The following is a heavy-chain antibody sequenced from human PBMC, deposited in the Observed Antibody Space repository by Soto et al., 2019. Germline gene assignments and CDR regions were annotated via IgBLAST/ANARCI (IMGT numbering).Heavy chain of an antibody. CDR3: ARGGPGAFDI. Sequence: EVQLVESGGGLVQPGGSLRLSCAASGFTFSSYDMHWVRQATGKGLEWVSAIGTAGDTYYPGSVKVRFTISRENAKNSLYLQMNSLRAEDTAVYYCARGGPGAFDIWGQGTMVTVSS. V-gene: IGHV3-13*01. CDR2: IGTAGDT. D-gene: IGHD3-16*01. CDR1: GFTFSSYD. J-gene: IGHJ3*02.